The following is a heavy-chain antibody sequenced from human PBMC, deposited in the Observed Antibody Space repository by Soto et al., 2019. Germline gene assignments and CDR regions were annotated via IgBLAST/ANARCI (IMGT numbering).Heavy chain of an antibody. CDR1: GFTFSSYS. Sequence: RGSLRLSCAASGFTFSSYSMNWVRQAPGKGLEWVSSISSSSSYIYYADSVKGRFTISRDNAKNSLYLQMNSLRAEDTAVYYCARDQTRMQHATVAGTGVDYWGQXTLVTVSS. D-gene: IGHD6-19*01. V-gene: IGHV3-21*01. CDR2: ISSSSSYI. J-gene: IGHJ4*02. CDR3: ARDQTRMQHATVAGTGVDY.